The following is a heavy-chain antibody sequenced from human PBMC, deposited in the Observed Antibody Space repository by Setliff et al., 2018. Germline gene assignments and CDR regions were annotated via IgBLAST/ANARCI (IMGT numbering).Heavy chain of an antibody. Sequence: GASVKVSCKASGYTFTSYDINWMRQATGQGLEWMGWMNPNSGNTGYAQKFQGRVTITRNTSISTAYMELSSLRSEDTAVYYCARGRRGNYDFWSGYSNWFDPWGQGTLVTVSS. V-gene: IGHV1-8*03. CDR2: MNPNSGNT. CDR1: GYTFTSYD. CDR3: ARGRRGNYDFWSGYSNWFDP. D-gene: IGHD3-3*01. J-gene: IGHJ5*02.